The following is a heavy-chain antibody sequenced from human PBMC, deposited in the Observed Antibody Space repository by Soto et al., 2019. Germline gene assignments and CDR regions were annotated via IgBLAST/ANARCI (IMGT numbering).Heavy chain of an antibody. D-gene: IGHD3-22*01. CDR1: GFTFSSYA. J-gene: IGHJ4*02. V-gene: IGHV3-64D*06. Sequence: LRLSCSASGFTFSSYAMHWVRQAPGKGLEYVSAISSNGGSTYYADSVKGRFTISRDNSKNTLYLQMSSLRAEDTAVYYCVKTPDRGYSSGYLYWGQGTLVTAPQ. CDR3: VKTPDRGYSSGYLY. CDR2: ISSNGGST.